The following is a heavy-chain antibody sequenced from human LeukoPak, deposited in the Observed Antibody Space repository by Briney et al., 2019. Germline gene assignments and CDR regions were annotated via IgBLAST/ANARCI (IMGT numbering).Heavy chain of an antibody. D-gene: IGHD3-22*01. J-gene: IGHJ6*03. V-gene: IGHV3-23*01. CDR3: AKAGGYPNYYYYMDV. CDR2: ISGSGGST. Sequence: PGGSLRLSCAASGFTFSSYAMSWVRQAPGKGLEWVSAISGSGGSTYYADSVKGRFTISRDNSKNTLYLQMNSLRAEDTAVYYCAKAGGYPNYYYYMDVWGKGTTVTVSS. CDR1: GFTFSSYA.